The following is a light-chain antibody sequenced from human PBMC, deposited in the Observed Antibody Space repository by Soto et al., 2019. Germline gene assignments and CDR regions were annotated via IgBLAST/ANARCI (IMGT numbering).Light chain of an antibody. V-gene: IGLV2-23*01. Sequence: QSALTQPASVSGSPGQSITISCTGTSSDVGTYNFVSWYQQHPGKAPKLMIYEANKRPSGVSNHFSGSKSGNTASLTISGLQAEDEADYYCCSYAGSNNYVFGTGTMLTVL. CDR3: CSYAGSNNYV. CDR1: SSDVGTYNF. CDR2: EAN. J-gene: IGLJ1*01.